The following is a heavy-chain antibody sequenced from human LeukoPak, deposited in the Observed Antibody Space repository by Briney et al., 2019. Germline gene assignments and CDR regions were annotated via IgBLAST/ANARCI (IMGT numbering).Heavy chain of an antibody. V-gene: IGHV1-69*13. Sequence: SVKVSCKASGGTFSSYAISWVRQAPGQGLEWMGGIIPIFGTANYAQKFQGRVTITADESTSTAYMELSSLRSEDTAVYYCARDYYGSGSYYKPFDYWGQGTLVAVSS. J-gene: IGHJ4*02. CDR1: GGTFSSYA. CDR3: ARDYYGSGSYYKPFDY. D-gene: IGHD3-10*01. CDR2: IIPIFGTA.